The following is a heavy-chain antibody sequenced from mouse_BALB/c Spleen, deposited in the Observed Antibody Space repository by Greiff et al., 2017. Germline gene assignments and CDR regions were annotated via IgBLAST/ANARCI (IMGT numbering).Heavy chain of an antibody. D-gene: IGHD1-1*01. Sequence: EVQGVESGGGLVKPGGSLKLSCAASGFSFSSYAMSWVRQTPEKRLEWVASISSGGSTYYPDSVKGRFTISRDNAKNTLYLEMSSLRSEDTAMYYCARGYYYGSSYKAWFAYWGQGTLVTVSA. J-gene: IGHJ3*01. CDR3: ARGYYYGSSYKAWFAY. CDR2: ISSGGST. CDR1: GFSFSSYA. V-gene: IGHV5-6-5*01.